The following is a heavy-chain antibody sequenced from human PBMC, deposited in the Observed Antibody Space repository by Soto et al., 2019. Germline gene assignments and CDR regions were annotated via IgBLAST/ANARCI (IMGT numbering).Heavy chain of an antibody. Sequence: SETLSLTCTVSGGSISSYYWSWIRQPPGKGLEWIGYIYYSGSTNYNPSLKSRVTISVDTSKNQFSLKLSSVTAADTAVYYCASFGGIAARRKDNWFDPWGQGTLVTVSS. CDR3: ASFGGIAARRKDNWFDP. CDR1: GGSISSYY. J-gene: IGHJ5*02. CDR2: IYYSGST. D-gene: IGHD6-6*01. V-gene: IGHV4-59*08.